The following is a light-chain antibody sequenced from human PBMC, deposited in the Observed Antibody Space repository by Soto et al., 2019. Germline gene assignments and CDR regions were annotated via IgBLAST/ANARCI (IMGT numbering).Light chain of an antibody. CDR1: SSNIGSNY. CDR2: ENN. Sequence: QSVLTQPPSASGTPGQRVTISCSGSSSNIGSNYVYWYQQLPGTAPKLLIYENNQRPSGVPDRFSGSKSGTSAFLAISGLRSEDEADYYCAAWDDSLSAYVFGTGTQLTVL. V-gene: IGLV1-47*01. CDR3: AAWDDSLSAYV. J-gene: IGLJ1*01.